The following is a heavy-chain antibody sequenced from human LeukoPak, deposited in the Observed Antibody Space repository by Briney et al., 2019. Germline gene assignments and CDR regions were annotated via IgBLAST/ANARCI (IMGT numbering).Heavy chain of an antibody. Sequence: KPSEALSLTCTVSGSSISSYYWSWIRQPAGKGREWIGRIYTSGSTNYNPSLKSRVTMSVDTSKNQFSLKLSSVTAADTAVYYCARELVETYGDYHPTLDYWGQGTLVTVSS. V-gene: IGHV4-4*07. D-gene: IGHD4-17*01. CDR1: GSSISSYY. CDR2: IYTSGST. J-gene: IGHJ4*02. CDR3: ARELVETYGDYHPTLDY.